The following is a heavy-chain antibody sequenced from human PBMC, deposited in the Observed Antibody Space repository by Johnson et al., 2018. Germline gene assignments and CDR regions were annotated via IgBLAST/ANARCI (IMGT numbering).Heavy chain of an antibody. CDR1: GFTFSNYA. CDR3: GKGGDCSSTSCYDYYYGMDV. D-gene: IGHD2-2*01. CDR2: ISGSGGST. Sequence: VQLVESGGGLVQPGGSLRLSCAASGFTFSNYAMSWVRQAPGKGLEWVSGISGSGGSTYYADSVKGRFTISRDNSKNTLYLQMNSLRDEDTAVYYWGKGGDCSSTSCYDYYYGMDVWGQGTTVTVSS. J-gene: IGHJ6*02. V-gene: IGHV3-23*04.